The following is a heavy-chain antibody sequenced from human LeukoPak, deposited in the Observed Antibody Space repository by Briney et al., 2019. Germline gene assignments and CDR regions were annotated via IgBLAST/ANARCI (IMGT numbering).Heavy chain of an antibody. J-gene: IGHJ4*02. Sequence: PSETLSLTCAVYGGSFSGYYWSWLRQPPGKGLEWIGEINHSGSTNYNPSLKSRVTISVDTSKNQFSLKLSSVTAADTAVYYCARTITIFGVVKDVDYFDYWGQGTLVTVSS. D-gene: IGHD3-3*01. CDR1: GGSFSGYY. CDR3: ARTITIFGVVKDVDYFDY. CDR2: INHSGST. V-gene: IGHV4-34*01.